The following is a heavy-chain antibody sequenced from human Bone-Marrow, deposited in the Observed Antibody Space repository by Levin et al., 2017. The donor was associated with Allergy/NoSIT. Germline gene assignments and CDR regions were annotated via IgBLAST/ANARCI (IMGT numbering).Heavy chain of an antibody. Sequence: ASVKVSCKASGYTFNNYAMNWVRQAPGQGPEWMGWINTNSGDPTYAQGLTGRFVFSLDPSTKTTYLHISSLKAEDTAIYYCARQYCTGGDCFSGWFFDLWGRGTLVSVSS. V-gene: IGHV7-4-1*01. CDR2: INTNSGDP. CDR3: ARQYCTGGDCFSGWFFDL. D-gene: IGHD2-8*02. CDR1: GYTFNNYA. J-gene: IGHJ2*01.